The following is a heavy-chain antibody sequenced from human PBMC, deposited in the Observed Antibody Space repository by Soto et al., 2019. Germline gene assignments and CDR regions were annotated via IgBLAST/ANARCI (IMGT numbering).Heavy chain of an antibody. CDR2: IYYSGST. J-gene: IGHJ6*03. V-gene: IGHV4-59*01. CDR1: GGSISSYY. CDR3: ARTVTTYYYYYYMDV. D-gene: IGHD4-17*01. Sequence: SETLSLTCTVSGGSISSYYWSWIRQPPGKGLEWIGYIYYSGSTNYNPSLKSRVTISIDTSKNQFSLKLSSVTAADTAVYYCARTVTTYYYYYYMDVWGKGTTVTVSS.